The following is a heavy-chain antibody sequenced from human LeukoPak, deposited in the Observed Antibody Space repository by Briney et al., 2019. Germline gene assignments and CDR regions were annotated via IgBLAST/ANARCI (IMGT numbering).Heavy chain of an antibody. V-gene: IGHV4-39*01. J-gene: IGHJ5*01. CDR1: GDSIRSSIYY. D-gene: IGHD4/OR15-4a*01. Sequence: PSETLSLTCGVSGDSIRSSIYYWGWIRQPPGKGLEWIGSVYYDGSAYYNPSLNSRVTISVVTSKDQFTLQLNSVTAADTAVYYCVRHDGRGGATMGAFDSWGQGSLVTVSS. CDR2: VYYDGSA. CDR3: VRHDGRGGATMGAFDS.